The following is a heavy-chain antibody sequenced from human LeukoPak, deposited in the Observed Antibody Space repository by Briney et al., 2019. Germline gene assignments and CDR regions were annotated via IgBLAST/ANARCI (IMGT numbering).Heavy chain of an antibody. CDR2: IKQDGSEK. V-gene: IGHV3-7*01. Sequence: PGGSLRLSCAASGFTFSSYWMSWVRQAPGKGLEWVANIKQDGSEKYYVDSVKGRFTISRDNAKNSLYLQMNSLRAEDTAVYYCARVKYYYDSSGIDYWGQGTLVTVSS. CDR1: GFTFSSYW. J-gene: IGHJ4*02. D-gene: IGHD3-22*01. CDR3: ARVKYYYDSSGIDY.